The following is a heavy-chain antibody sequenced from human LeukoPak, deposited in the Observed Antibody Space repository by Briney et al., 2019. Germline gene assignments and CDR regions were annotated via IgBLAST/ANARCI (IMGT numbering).Heavy chain of an antibody. J-gene: IGHJ4*02. CDR1: GYTLTELS. Sequence: ASVKVSCKVSGYTLTELSMHWVRQAPGKGLEWMGGFDPEDGETIYAQKFQGRVTMTEDTSTDTAYMELRSLRSDDTAVYYCARRFPFGVSDDYWGQGTLVTVSS. D-gene: IGHD3-10*01. CDR2: FDPEDGET. V-gene: IGHV1-24*01. CDR3: ARRFPFGVSDDY.